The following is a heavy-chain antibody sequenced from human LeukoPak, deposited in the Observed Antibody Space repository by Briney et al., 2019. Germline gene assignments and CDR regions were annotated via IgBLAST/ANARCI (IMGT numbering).Heavy chain of an antibody. CDR3: ASGYGSGSDHADY. V-gene: IGHV3-21*01. CDR1: GFTFSSYS. Sequence: GGSLRLSCAASGFTFSSYSMYWVRQAPGKGLEWVSSISSSSSYIYYADSVKGRFTISRDNAKNSLYLQMNSLRAEDTAVYYCASGYGSGSDHADYWGQGTLVTVSS. J-gene: IGHJ4*02. D-gene: IGHD3-10*01. CDR2: ISSSSSYI.